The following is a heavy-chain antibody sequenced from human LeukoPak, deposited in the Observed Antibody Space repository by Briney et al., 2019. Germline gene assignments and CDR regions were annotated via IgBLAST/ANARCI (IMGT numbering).Heavy chain of an antibody. CDR2: IYSSGST. CDR3: ASLSSGYYSPFHY. Sequence: GGSLRLSCGAAGFTVSTNFMGWVRQPPGKGLEWVSVIYSSGSTYYADSVKGRFTISRDSSKNTLFLQMNSLRAEDTALYYCASLSSGYYSPFHYWGQGTLVTVSS. J-gene: IGHJ4*02. D-gene: IGHD3-22*01. V-gene: IGHV3-53*01. CDR1: GFTVSTNF.